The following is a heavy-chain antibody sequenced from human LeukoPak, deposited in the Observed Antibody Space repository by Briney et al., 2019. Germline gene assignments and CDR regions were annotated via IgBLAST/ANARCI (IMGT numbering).Heavy chain of an antibody. J-gene: IGHJ4*02. Sequence: SETLSLTCTVSGGSISSYYWSWIRQPAGKGLEWIGRIYTSGSTNYNPSLKSRVTMSVDTSKNQFSLKLSSVTAADTAVYYCARGAMVRGVTLPYDYXXXGTLVTVSS. V-gene: IGHV4-4*07. CDR1: GGSISSYY. CDR2: IYTSGST. CDR3: ARGAMVRGVTLPYDY. D-gene: IGHD3-10*01.